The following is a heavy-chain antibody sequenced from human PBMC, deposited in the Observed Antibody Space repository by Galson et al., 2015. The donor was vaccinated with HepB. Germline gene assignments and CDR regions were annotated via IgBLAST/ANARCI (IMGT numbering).Heavy chain of an antibody. J-gene: IGHJ4*02. Sequence: ATLSLPCAVSAGSITSNKWWSWVRQPPGQGLEWIGEIYRDGSANYNPSLKSRVIISVDESTNQLSLRVTSLTAADTAIYYCARHMVVPTTRGFDYWGPGTLVTVSS. V-gene: IGHV4-4*02. CDR3: ARHMVVPTTRGFDY. CDR2: IYRDGSA. D-gene: IGHD5-12*01. CDR1: AGSITSNKW.